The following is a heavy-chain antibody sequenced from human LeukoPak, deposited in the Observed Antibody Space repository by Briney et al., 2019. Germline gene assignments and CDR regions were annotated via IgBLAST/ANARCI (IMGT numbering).Heavy chain of an antibody. CDR1: AFTSSSYG. CDR2: ISYDGSNK. J-gene: IGHJ4*02. CDR3: AKARGSSVYEQFDY. Sequence: GRSLRLSCAASAFTSSSYGMHWVRQAPGKGLEWVEVISYDGSNKYYADSIEGRFTISRDNSKNTLYLQMNSLRADDTAVYYCAKARGSSVYEQFDYWGQGTQVTVSP. D-gene: IGHD5/OR15-5a*01. V-gene: IGHV3-30*18.